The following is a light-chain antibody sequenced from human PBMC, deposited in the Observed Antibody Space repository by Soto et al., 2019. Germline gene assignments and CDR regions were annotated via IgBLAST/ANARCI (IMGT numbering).Light chain of an antibody. Sequence: EIVMTQSPATLSVSPGARATLSCRASQSVSSNLAWYQQKPGQAPRLLIYGASTRATGIPARFSGSGSGTEFTLTISSLQSEDFAVYYCQQYNKLAGRTFGQGTKVEIK. CDR2: GAS. CDR3: QQYNKLAGRT. J-gene: IGKJ1*01. CDR1: QSVSSN. V-gene: IGKV3-15*01.